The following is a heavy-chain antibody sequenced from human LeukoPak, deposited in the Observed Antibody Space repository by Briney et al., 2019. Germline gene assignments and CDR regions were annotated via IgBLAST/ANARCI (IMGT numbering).Heavy chain of an antibody. D-gene: IGHD1-14*01. J-gene: IGHJ3*02. V-gene: IGHV1-2*02. Sequence: ASVKVSCKASGYTFTGYYMHWVRQAPGQGLEWMGWINPNSGGTNYAQKFQGRVTMTRDTSISTAYMELSRLRSDDTAVYYCALWYTLADVPFDAFDIWGQGTMVTVSS. CDR2: INPNSGGT. CDR3: ALWYTLADVPFDAFDI. CDR1: GYTFTGYY.